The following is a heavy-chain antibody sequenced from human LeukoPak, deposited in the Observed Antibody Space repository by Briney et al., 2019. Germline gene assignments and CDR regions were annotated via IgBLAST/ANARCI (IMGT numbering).Heavy chain of an antibody. D-gene: IGHD3-3*01. CDR1: GYTFTGYY. CDR3: ARGSPIFGVATTDY. J-gene: IGHJ4*02. V-gene: IGHV1-18*04. Sequence: GASVKVSCKASGYTFTGYYMHWVRQAPGQGLEWMGWISAYNGNTNYAQKLQGRVTMTTDTSTSTAYMELRSLRSDDTAVYYCARGSPIFGVATTDYWGQGTLVTVSS. CDR2: ISAYNGNT.